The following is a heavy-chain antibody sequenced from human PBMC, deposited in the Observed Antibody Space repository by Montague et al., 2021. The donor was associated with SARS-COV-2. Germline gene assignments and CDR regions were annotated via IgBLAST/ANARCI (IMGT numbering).Heavy chain of an antibody. CDR3: ARVGRPLLVRLSGIDV. Sequence: SETRSLTCTVSGGSISSSSYYWGWIRQPPGKGLEWIGSIYYSGXPXYXXXXKXRVTISVDTSKNQFSLKLSSVTAADTAVYYCARVGRPLLVRLSGIDVWGQGTMVTVSS. CDR2: IYYSGXP. J-gene: IGHJ6*02. CDR1: GGSISSSSYY. D-gene: IGHD6-13*01. V-gene: IGHV4-39*07.